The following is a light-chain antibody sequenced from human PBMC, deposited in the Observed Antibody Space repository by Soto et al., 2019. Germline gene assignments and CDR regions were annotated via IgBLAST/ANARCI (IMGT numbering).Light chain of an antibody. CDR3: MQALQTPPT. CDR2: LGS. CDR1: QSLLHSNGYNY. Sequence: DIVMTQSPLSLPVTPGEPASISCRSSQSLLHSNGYNYLDWYLQKPGQSPQLLIYLGSTRSSGCPHRFSGSGPDTDSTLKISRVEAEYVGVYYCMQALQTPPTFGQGTKVEIK. V-gene: IGKV2-28*01. J-gene: IGKJ1*01.